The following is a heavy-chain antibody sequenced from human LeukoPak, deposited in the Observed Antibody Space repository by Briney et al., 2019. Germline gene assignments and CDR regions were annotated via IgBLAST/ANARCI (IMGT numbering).Heavy chain of an antibody. CDR1: GYTFTTFG. D-gene: IGHD5-18*01. Sequence: ASVKVSCKASGYTFTTFGISWVRQAPGQGLDWMGWISAYNGHTNYAQKFQDKVTMTTDTSTSTAYMELRSLRSDDTAIYYCARQVDTRMALPDYWGQGTLVTASS. CDR2: ISAYNGHT. V-gene: IGHV1-18*01. CDR3: ARQVDTRMALPDY. J-gene: IGHJ4*02.